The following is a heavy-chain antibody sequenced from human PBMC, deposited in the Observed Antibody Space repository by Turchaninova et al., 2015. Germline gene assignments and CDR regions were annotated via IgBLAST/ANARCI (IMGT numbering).Heavy chain of an antibody. CDR1: GFDCCVTISIYW. V-gene: IGHV3-7*03. CDR3: AKDLPVSGWSHDY. Sequence: EVKLVESGGGLVQLGGDLGRSGVAFGFDCCVTISIYWIGRGRQFTGKWLDWVAHIGEDVSVKYYVYAVKVRFTSSRDNAKNSRYLQMNSLRAEDTAVYYCAKDLPVSGWSHDYWGQGTLVTVTS. D-gene: IGHD6-19*01. J-gene: IGHJ4*02. CDR2: IGEDVSVK.